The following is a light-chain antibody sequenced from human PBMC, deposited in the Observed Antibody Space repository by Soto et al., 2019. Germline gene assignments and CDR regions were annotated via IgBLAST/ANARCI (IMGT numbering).Light chain of an antibody. V-gene: IGKV3-20*01. J-gene: IGKJ4*01. Sequence: EIVLTQSRVTLCLSPGERATLSCRASQSVGTYLAWYQQKPGQAPRLLIYGASSRATGIPDRFSGSGSGTDFTLTISRLEPEDFAVYYCQQYVSIPLTFGGGTKVDI. CDR3: QQYVSIPLT. CDR1: QSVGTY. CDR2: GAS.